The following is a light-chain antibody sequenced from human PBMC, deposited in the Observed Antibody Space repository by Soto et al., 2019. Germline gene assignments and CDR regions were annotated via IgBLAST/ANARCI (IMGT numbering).Light chain of an antibody. J-gene: IGKJ5*01. CDR1: QTVSGD. Sequence: EVVLTQSPATLSVSPGGRVTLSCRASQTVSGDLAWYHHKPGLAPRLLIHDTSSRAIGIPDRLSGSKSGTNFTLTISRLEPEDFAVYYCQQYGNSPQITFGQGTRLEIK. V-gene: IGKV3D-20*01. CDR2: DTS. CDR3: QQYGNSPQIT.